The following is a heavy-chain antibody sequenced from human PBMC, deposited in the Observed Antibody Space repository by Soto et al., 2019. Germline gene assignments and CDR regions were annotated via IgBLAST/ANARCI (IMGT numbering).Heavy chain of an antibody. Sequence: QVQLQESGPGLVKPSETLSLTCTVSGGSISSYYWGWIRQPPGKGLESIGYIYYSGSTNYNPSLKSRVTISVDTSKNQFSLKLSSVTAADTAVYYCARRYGYAFDIWGQGTMVTVSS. D-gene: IGHD4-17*01. CDR3: ARRYGYAFDI. CDR1: GGSISSYY. CDR2: IYYSGST. J-gene: IGHJ3*02. V-gene: IGHV4-59*01.